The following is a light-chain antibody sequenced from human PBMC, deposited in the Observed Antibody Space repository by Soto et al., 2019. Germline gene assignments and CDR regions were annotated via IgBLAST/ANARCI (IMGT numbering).Light chain of an antibody. Sequence: ETALTESPGTLSLSPGERASLSCRASSTVDSIYLAWYQQKPGQAPRLLIYGATNRATGIPDRFSGSGSGTDFTLTIRRLEPEDFAVYYCQQYGSSYPWTFGQGTKVDIK. CDR2: GAT. CDR3: QQYGSSYPWT. CDR1: STVDSIY. V-gene: IGKV3-20*01. J-gene: IGKJ1*01.